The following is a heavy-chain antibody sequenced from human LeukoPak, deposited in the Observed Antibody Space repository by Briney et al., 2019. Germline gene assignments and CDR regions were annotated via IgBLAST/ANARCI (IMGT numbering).Heavy chain of an antibody. J-gene: IGHJ4*02. D-gene: IGHD3/OR15-3a*01. CDR2: VISCLGTT. V-gene: IGHV1-69*11. CDR3: ARGPSSDLRTGFFFGYFDD. Sequence: SVKVSCKASGGTFSNDAVSWVRQAPGEGLKWMGRVISCLGTTNYAHNFQGRVTITADQDTQTAYMELRSLRSEDTAVYFCARGPSSDLRTGFFFGYFDDWGQGTLITVSS. CDR1: GGTFSNDA.